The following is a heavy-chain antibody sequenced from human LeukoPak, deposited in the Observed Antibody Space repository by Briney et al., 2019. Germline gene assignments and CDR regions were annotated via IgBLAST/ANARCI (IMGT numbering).Heavy chain of an antibody. CDR3: ARDGLLTTVAYYYYYGMDV. CDR2: INPSGGST. J-gene: IGHJ6*02. V-gene: IGHV1-46*01. Sequence: ASVTVSCKASGYTFTSYYMHWVRQAPGQGLEWMGIINPSGGSTSYAQKFQGRVTMTRDTSTSTVYMELSSLRSEDTAVYYCARDGLLTTVAYYYYYGMDVWGQGTTVTVSS. D-gene: IGHD4-23*01. CDR1: GYTFTSYY.